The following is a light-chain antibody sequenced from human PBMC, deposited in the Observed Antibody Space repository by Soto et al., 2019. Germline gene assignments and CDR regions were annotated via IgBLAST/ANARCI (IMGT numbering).Light chain of an antibody. Sequence: DIQMTQSPSTLSASAGDRVTITCRVSQSISIWLAWYQQRPGRAPKLLINDASSLESGVPSRFTGSGSGTEFTLTISNLQPDDFAPYYCQQFQSFPITFGQGTRLEIK. CDR3: QQFQSFPIT. CDR1: QSISIW. J-gene: IGKJ5*01. V-gene: IGKV1-5*01. CDR2: DAS.